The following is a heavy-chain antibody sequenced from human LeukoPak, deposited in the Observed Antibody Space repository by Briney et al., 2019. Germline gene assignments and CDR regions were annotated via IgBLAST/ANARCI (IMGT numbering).Heavy chain of an antibody. CDR1: GYTFTSYD. CDR2: MNPNSGNT. J-gene: IGHJ3*02. D-gene: IGHD6-13*01. V-gene: IGHV1-8*03. CDR3: ARDRVHSSSWYRAFDI. Sequence: GASVKVSCKASGYTFTSYDINWVRQATGQGLEWMGWMNPNSGNTGYAQKFQGRVTITADKSTSTAYMELSSLRSEDTAVYYCARDRVHSSSWYRAFDIWGQGTMVTVSS.